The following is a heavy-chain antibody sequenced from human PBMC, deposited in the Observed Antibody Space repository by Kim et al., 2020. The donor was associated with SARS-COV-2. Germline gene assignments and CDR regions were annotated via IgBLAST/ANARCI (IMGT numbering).Heavy chain of an antibody. CDR3: AGRVYYGSGDSWGVEYGMDV. CDR1: GFTFSSYA. CDR2: ISGSGGST. D-gene: IGHD3-10*01. V-gene: IGHV3-23*01. J-gene: IGHJ6*02. Sequence: GGSLRLSCAASGFTFSSYAMSWVRQAPGKGLEWVSAISGSGGSTYYADSVKGRFTISRDNSKNTLYLQMNSLRAEDTAVYYCAGRVYYGSGDSWGVEYGMDVWGQGTTVTVSS.